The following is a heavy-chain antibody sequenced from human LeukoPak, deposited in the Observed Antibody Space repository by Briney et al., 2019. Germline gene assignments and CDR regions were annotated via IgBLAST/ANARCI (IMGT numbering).Heavy chain of an antibody. D-gene: IGHD3-16*02. V-gene: IGHV1-2*02. CDR1: GYTFTGYY. J-gene: IGHJ4*02. Sequence: GASVKVSCKASGYTFTGYYMHWVRQAPGQGLEWMGWINPNSGGTNYAQKFQGRVTMTRDTSISTAYMELRRLRSDDTAVYYCARAVSFGGIIAVGYYFDYWGQGTLVTVSS. CDR2: INPNSGGT. CDR3: ARAVSFGGIIAVGYYFDY.